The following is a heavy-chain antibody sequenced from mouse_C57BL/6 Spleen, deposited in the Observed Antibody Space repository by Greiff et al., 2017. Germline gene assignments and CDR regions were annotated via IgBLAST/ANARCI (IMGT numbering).Heavy chain of an antibody. J-gene: IGHJ3*01. CDR1: GFNIKDDY. CDR2: IDPENGDT. D-gene: IGHD1-1*01. V-gene: IGHV14-4*01. Sequence: VQLQQSGAELVRPGASVKLSCTASGFNIKDDYMHWVKQRPEQGLEWIGWIDPENGDTEYASKFQGKATITADTSSNTAYLQLSSLTSEDTAVYYCTTSTTVAPFAYWGQGTLVTVSA. CDR3: TTSTTVAPFAY.